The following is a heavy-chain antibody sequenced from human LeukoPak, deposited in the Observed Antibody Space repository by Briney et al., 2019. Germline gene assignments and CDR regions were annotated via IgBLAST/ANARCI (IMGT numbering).Heavy chain of an antibody. Sequence: GGSLRLSCAASGFTFSDYYMSWIRQAPGKGLEWVSYISSSSGVTNYADSVKGRFTVSRDTAKNSLYLQMHSLTAEDTAVYYCARAFYYDSGSPPGYWGQGTLVTVFS. CDR1: GFTFSDYY. CDR3: ARAFYYDSGSPPGY. CDR2: ISSSSGVT. V-gene: IGHV3-11*05. J-gene: IGHJ4*02. D-gene: IGHD3-10*01.